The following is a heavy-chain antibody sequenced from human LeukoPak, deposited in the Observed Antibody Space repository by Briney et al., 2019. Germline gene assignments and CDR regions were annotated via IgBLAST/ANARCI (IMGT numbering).Heavy chain of an antibody. CDR3: ARGYDSIDY. V-gene: IGHV1-2*02. D-gene: IGHD3-3*01. CDR1: GYTFAGYY. CDR2: INPNSGGT. J-gene: IGHJ4*02. Sequence: ASVKVSCKASGYTFAGYYMHWVRQAPGQGLEWMGWINPNSGGTNYAQKFQGRVTMTRDTSINAAYMELSRLRSDDTAVYYCARGYDSIDYWGQGTLVTVSS.